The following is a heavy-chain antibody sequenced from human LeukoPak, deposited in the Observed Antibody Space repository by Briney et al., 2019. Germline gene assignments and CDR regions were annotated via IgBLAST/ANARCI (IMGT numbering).Heavy chain of an antibody. J-gene: IGHJ6*03. V-gene: IGHV1-24*01. Sequence: ASVKVSCKVSGYTLTELSMHWVRQAPGKGLEWMGGFDPEDGETIYAQKFQGRVTMTEDTSTDTAYMELNSLRSDDTAVYYCARSDPHLVVVPAATYYYYMDVWGKGTTVTVSS. D-gene: IGHD2-2*01. CDR3: ARSDPHLVVVPAATYYYYMDV. CDR2: FDPEDGET. CDR1: GYTLTELS.